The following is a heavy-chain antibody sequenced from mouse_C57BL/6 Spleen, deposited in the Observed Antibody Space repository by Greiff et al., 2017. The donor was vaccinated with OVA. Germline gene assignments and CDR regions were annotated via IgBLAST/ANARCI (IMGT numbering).Heavy chain of an antibody. V-gene: IGHV1-69*01. D-gene: IGHD1-2*01. CDR3: ARGDYGFYYAMDY. J-gene: IGHJ4*01. Sequence: QVQLQQSGAELVMPGASVKLSCKASGYTFTSYWMHWVKQRPGQGLEWIGEIDPSDSYTNYNQQFKGKSTLTVDKSSSTAYMQLSSLTSEDSAVYYCARGDYGFYYAMDYWGQGTSVTVSS. CDR2: IDPSDSYT. CDR1: GYTFTSYW.